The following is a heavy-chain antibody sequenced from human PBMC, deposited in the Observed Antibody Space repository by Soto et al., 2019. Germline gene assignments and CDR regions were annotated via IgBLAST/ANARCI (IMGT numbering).Heavy chain of an antibody. CDR2: IKSKTDGGTT. Sequence: EVQLVESGGGLVKPGGSLRLSCADSGFTFSNAWMSWVRQAPGKGLEWVGRIKSKTDGGTTDYAAPVKGRFTISRDDSKNTLYLQMNSLKTEDTAVYYCTTEGIVGATTADYWGQGTLVTVSS. V-gene: IGHV3-15*01. J-gene: IGHJ4*02. CDR1: GFTFSNAW. D-gene: IGHD1-26*01. CDR3: TTEGIVGATTADY.